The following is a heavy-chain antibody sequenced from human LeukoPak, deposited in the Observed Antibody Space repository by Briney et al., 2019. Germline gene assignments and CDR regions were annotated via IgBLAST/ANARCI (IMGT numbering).Heavy chain of an antibody. V-gene: IGHV3-7*01. J-gene: IGHJ4*02. CDR2: INQDESHK. CDR3: ARDRGYTSYDY. D-gene: IGHD3-22*01. CDR1: GLTLRHSW. Sequence: GGSLRLSCAAAGLTLRHSWMHWVRQAPGKGLEWVANINQDESHKYYVDSVEGRFTISRDTAKESVYLQLNSLRAEDTAVYFCARDRGYTSYDYRGQGVLVTVSS.